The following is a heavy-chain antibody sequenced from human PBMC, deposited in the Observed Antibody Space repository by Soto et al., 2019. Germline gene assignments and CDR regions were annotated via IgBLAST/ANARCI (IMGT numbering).Heavy chain of an antibody. CDR2: IHHSEST. CDR3: ARDLGAVAGAGHIDY. Sequence: PSETLSLTCAVSGGSISSSNWWSWVRQPPGKGLEWIGEIHHSESTNYNPSLKSRVTMSVDRSKNQFSLKLSSVTAADTAVYYCARDLGAVAGAGHIDYWGQGTLVTVSS. D-gene: IGHD6-19*01. J-gene: IGHJ4*02. CDR1: GGSISSSNW. V-gene: IGHV4-4*02.